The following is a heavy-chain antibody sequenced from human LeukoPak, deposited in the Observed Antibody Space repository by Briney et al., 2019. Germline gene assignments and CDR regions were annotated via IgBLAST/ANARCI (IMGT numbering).Heavy chain of an antibody. J-gene: IGHJ4*02. CDR3: AGLHYYDSSGYYYGY. D-gene: IGHD3-22*01. CDR1: GYTFTSYD. Sequence: ASVKVSCKASGYTFTSYDINWVRQATGQGLEWMGWMNPNSGNTGYAQKFQGRVTMTRNTSISTAYMELSSLRSEDTAVYYCAGLHYYDSSGYYYGYWGQGTLVTVSS. CDR2: MNPNSGNT. V-gene: IGHV1-8*01.